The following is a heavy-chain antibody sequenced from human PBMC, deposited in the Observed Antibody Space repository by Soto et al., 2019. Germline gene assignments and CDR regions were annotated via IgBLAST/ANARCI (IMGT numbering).Heavy chain of an antibody. Sequence: QVQLVQSGAEVKKPGASVKVSCKASGYTFTSYYLHWVRQAPGQGLEWMGIINPSGGSSSYAQKFQGRVTMTRETSTSTVYMELSSLRSEDTGVYYCARDPYTAMAPNRFDYWGQGTLVTVSS. CDR1: GYTFTSYY. CDR3: ARDPYTAMAPNRFDY. CDR2: INPSGGSS. V-gene: IGHV1-46*03. J-gene: IGHJ4*02. D-gene: IGHD5-18*01.